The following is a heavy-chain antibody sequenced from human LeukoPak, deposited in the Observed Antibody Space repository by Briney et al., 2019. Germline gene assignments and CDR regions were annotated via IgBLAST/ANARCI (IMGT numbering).Heavy chain of an antibody. J-gene: IGHJ6*03. V-gene: IGHV4-39*01. CDR3: ARSGFIVWWGYYYYMDV. D-gene: IGHD2-15*01. CDR2: IYYSGST. Sequence: PSETLSLTCTVSGGSISSSSYYWGWIRQPPGKGLEWIGSIYYSGSTYYNPSLKSRVTISVDTSKNQFSLKLSSVTAADTAVYYCARSGFIVWWGYYYYMDVWGKGTTVTISS. CDR1: GGSISSSSYY.